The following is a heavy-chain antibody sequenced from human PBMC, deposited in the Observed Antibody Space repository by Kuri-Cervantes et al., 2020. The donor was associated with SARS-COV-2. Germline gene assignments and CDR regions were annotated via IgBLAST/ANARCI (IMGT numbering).Heavy chain of an antibody. CDR1: GGTFSSYA. J-gene: IGHJ4*01. Sequence: SVKVSCKASGGTFSSYAISWVRQAPGQGLEWMGGIIPIFGTANYAQKFQGRVTITADESTSTAYMELSSLRSEDTAVYYCARASRITIFGAVSLYFDYWGHGTLVTVSS. V-gene: IGHV1-69*13. CDR2: IIPIFGTA. D-gene: IGHD3-3*01. CDR3: ARASRITIFGAVSLYFDY.